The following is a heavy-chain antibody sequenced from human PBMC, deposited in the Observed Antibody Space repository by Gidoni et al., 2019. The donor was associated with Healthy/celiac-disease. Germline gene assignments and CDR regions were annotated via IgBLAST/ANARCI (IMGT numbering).Heavy chain of an antibody. V-gene: IGHV4-59*01. CDR3: ARDSPSYYDFWSGYYGYYYYGMDV. J-gene: IGHJ6*02. CDR1: GGSISSYS. CDR2: IYYSGST. Sequence: QVQLQESGPGLVKPSETLSLTCTVSGGSISSYSWSWIRQPPGKGLEWIGYIYYSGSTNYNPSRKSRVTISVDTSKNQFSLKLSSVTAADTAVYYCARDSPSYYDFWSGYYGYYYYGMDVWGQGTTVTVSS. D-gene: IGHD3-3*01.